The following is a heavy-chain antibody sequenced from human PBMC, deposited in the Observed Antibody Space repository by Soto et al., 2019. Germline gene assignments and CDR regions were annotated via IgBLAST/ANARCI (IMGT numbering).Heavy chain of an antibody. J-gene: IGHJ5*02. Sequence: LESGGGLAQPGGSVRLSCAASEFTFSTYAMSWVRQAPGKGLEWVSGISAGGGNTFYADSVRGRFTISRDNSKNTVDLQMSSLRAEDAALYFCVKHSEYQLLSWFDPWGQGTLVTVST. CDR3: VKHSEYQLLSWFDP. D-gene: IGHD2-2*01. CDR1: EFTFSTYA. CDR2: ISAGGGNT. V-gene: IGHV3-23*01.